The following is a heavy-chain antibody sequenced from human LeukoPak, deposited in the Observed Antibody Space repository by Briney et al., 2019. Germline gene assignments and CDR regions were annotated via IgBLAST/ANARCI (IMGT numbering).Heavy chain of an antibody. D-gene: IGHD4-17*01. CDR1: GFTFSSYS. V-gene: IGHV3-48*02. Sequence: GGSLRLSCAASGFTFSSYSMNWVRQAPGRGLEWVSYISGSYSNIKYADSVKGRFTISRDNAENSLYLQMNSLRDEDTAVYYCARLTSATVTYDYWGQGTLVTVSS. CDR2: ISGSYSNI. CDR3: ARLTSATVTYDY. J-gene: IGHJ4*02.